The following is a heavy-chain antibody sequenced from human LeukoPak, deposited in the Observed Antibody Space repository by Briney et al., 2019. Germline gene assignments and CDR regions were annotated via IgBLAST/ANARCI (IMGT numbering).Heavy chain of an antibody. Sequence: KPSETLSLTCTVSGGSISTYYWTWIRQPPGKGLEWIGYIYYSGSTNYNPSLKSRVTISVDTSKNQFSLKLTSLTAADTAVYYCAKGGKGFPLVLRFDSSGQGTLVSVSS. CDR1: GGSISTYY. J-gene: IGHJ4*02. V-gene: IGHV4-59*01. D-gene: IGHD6-13*01. CDR3: AKGGKGFPLVLRFDS. CDR2: IYYSGST.